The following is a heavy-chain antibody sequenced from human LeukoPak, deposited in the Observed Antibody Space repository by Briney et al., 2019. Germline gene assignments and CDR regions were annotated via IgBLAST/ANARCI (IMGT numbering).Heavy chain of an antibody. Sequence: GGSLRLSCAASGFTFSSYAMHWVRQAPGKGLEWVSAISGSGGSTYYADSVKGRFTISRDNSKNTLYLQMNSLRAEDTAVYYCAKVHKIRYFDWSTPNWGQGTLVTVSS. J-gene: IGHJ4*02. D-gene: IGHD3-9*01. CDR3: AKVHKIRYFDWSTPN. CDR1: GFTFSSYA. CDR2: ISGSGGST. V-gene: IGHV3-23*01.